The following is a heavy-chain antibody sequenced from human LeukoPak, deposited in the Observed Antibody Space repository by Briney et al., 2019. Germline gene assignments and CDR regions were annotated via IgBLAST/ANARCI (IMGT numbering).Heavy chain of an antibody. J-gene: IGHJ6*03. CDR2: IYSGGST. CDR1: GFTVSSNY. Sequence: GVSLRLSCAASGFTVSSNYMSWVRQSPGKGLQWLSVIYSGGSTYYADSVKGRFTISRDNSKNTLYLQMNSLRAEDTAVYYCARLAPHYYYYYMDVWGKGTTVTVSS. CDR3: ARLAPHYYYYYMDV. V-gene: IGHV3-53*01. D-gene: IGHD3-3*02.